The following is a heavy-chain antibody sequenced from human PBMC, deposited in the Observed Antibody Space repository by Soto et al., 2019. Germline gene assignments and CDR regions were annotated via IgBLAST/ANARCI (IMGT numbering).Heavy chain of an antibody. CDR2: INTVTGNT. Sequence: ASVKVSCKASGYTSTTYAIHWVRQAPGQRLEWMGWINTVTGNTKYSQKFQGRVTITRDTSASTAYMELSGLRSEDTTVYYCARDLKQLDGMDVWGQGTTVTVSS. J-gene: IGHJ6*02. CDR1: GYTSTTYA. V-gene: IGHV1-3*04. CDR3: ARDLKQLDGMDV. D-gene: IGHD6-13*01.